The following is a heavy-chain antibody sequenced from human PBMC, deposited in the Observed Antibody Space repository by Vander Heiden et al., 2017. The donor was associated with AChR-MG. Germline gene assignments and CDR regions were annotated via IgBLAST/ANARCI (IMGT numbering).Heavy chain of an antibody. CDR2: IYYSVST. V-gene: IGHV4-59*01. Sequence: QVQLQESGPGLVKPSETLSLTCTVSGGSISSYYWSWIRQPPGKGLEWIGYIYYSVSTNYNPSLKSRVTISVDTSKNQFSLKLSSVTAADTAVYYCAENSKGYYYYMDVWGKGTTVTVSS. CDR3: AENSKGYYYYMDV. J-gene: IGHJ6*03. CDR1: GGSISSYY. D-gene: IGHD6-6*01.